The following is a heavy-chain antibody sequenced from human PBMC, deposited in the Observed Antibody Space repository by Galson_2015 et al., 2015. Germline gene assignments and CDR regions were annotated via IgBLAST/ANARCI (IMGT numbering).Heavy chain of an antibody. CDR3: AREACSSTSCNTWGPHWFDP. Sequence: SVKVSCKASGGTFSSYAISWVRRAPGQGLEWMGGIIPIFGTANYAQKFQGRVTITADKSTSTAYMELSSLRSEDTAVYYCAREACSSTSCNTWGPHWFDPWGQGTLVTVSS. CDR2: IIPIFGTA. D-gene: IGHD2-2*02. CDR1: GGTFSSYA. V-gene: IGHV1-69*06. J-gene: IGHJ5*02.